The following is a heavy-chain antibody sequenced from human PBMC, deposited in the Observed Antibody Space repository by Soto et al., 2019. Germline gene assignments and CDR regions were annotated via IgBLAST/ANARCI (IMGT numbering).Heavy chain of an antibody. CDR2: INPASQLR. J-gene: IGHJ4*02. CDR3: ARLKLATLDQ. Sequence: QGVLLQSGTEVKRPGSSVKVSCKASGGPFNSYGFAWVRQSPGRGLEWVGRINPASQLRNYEQSLQGRVTTTANTSTTTAYMELSGLPSEDTAVYYCARLKLATLDQWAQGTLATVSS. D-gene: IGHD3-16*01. V-gene: IGHV1-69*09. CDR1: GGPFNSYG.